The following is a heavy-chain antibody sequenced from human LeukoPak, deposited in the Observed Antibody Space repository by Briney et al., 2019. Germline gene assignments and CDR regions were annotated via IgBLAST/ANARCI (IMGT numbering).Heavy chain of an antibody. Sequence: KPSETLSLTCTVSGGSISSGGYYWRWIRQHPGKGLEWIGYIYYSGSTYYNPSLKSRVTISVDTSKNQFSLKLSSVTAADTAVYYCARNVITTDKKYYDYWGEGTLVTVSS. J-gene: IGHJ4*02. CDR3: ARNVITTDKKYYDY. V-gene: IGHV4-31*03. D-gene: IGHD3-22*01. CDR2: IYYSGST. CDR1: GGSISSGGYY.